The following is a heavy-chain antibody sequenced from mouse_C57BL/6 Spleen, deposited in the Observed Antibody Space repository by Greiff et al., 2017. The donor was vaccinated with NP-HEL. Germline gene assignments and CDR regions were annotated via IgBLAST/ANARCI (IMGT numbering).Heavy chain of an antibody. V-gene: IGHV1-69*01. CDR3: ASHYYGSSWFAY. D-gene: IGHD1-1*01. CDR2: IDPSDSYT. CDR1: GYTFTSYW. J-gene: IGHJ3*01. Sequence: VQLQQPGAELVMPGASVKLSCKASGYTFTSYWMHWVKQRPGQGLEWIGGIDPSDSYTNYNQKFKGKSTLTVDKSSSTAYMQLSSLTSEDSAVYYCASHYYGSSWFAYWGQGTLVTVSA.